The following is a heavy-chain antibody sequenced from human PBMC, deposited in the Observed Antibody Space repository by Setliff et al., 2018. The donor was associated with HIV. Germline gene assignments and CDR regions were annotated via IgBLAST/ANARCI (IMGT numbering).Heavy chain of an antibody. CDR3: ARGGYGSGNAYYFAD. Sequence: LSLTCTVSGGSISTDYWTWVRQSAGKGLEWIGRIQTSEGTKYNPSLNSRVAVSIDTPKNQFSLDLTSVTAADTAVYYCARGGYGSGNAYYFADWGQGTLVTVSS. CDR2: IQTSEGT. J-gene: IGHJ4*02. D-gene: IGHD3-10*01. CDR1: GGSISTDY. V-gene: IGHV4-4*07.